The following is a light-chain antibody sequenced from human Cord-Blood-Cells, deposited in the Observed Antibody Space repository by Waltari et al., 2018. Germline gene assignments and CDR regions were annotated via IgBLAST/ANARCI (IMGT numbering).Light chain of an antibody. Sequence: QSALTQPRSVSGSPGQSVTISCTGTSSDVGGYNYVSWYQQHPGKAPNLMIYDVSKRPSGVPDRFSCSKSGNTASLTISGLQAEDEADYYCCSYAGSYTKVFGGGTKLTVL. CDR3: CSYAGSYTKV. J-gene: IGLJ3*02. V-gene: IGLV2-11*01. CDR1: SSDVGGYNY. CDR2: DVS.